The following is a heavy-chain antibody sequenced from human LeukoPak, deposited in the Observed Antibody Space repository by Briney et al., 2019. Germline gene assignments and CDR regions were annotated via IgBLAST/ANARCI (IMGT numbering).Heavy chain of an antibody. D-gene: IGHD3-10*01. J-gene: IGHJ5*02. CDR3: ARGLEFGDPPGWFDP. CDR1: GGSISSGGYY. V-gene: IGHV4-30-2*01. Sequence: SETLSLTCTVSGGSISSGGYYWSWIRQPPGKGLEWIGYIYHSGSTYYNSSLKSRVTISVDRSKNQFSLKLSSVTAADTAVYYCARGLEFGDPPGWFDPWGQGTLVTVSS. CDR2: IYHSGST.